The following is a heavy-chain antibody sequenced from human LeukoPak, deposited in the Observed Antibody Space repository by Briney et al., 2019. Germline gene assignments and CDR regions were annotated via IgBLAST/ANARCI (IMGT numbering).Heavy chain of an antibody. CDR2: IIPDSGGT. CDR1: GYTLTEYY. V-gene: IGHV1-2*02. D-gene: IGHD2-8*02. Sequence: ASVKVSCKASGYTLTEYYIHWVRQAPGQGLEWMGFIIPDSGGTTYQQNFQGRVTMTRDTSISTFYMELSSLRPDDAAVYYCSTEDKYCTGANCGVFWGQGTLVTVSS. CDR3: STEDKYCTGANCGVF. J-gene: IGHJ4*02.